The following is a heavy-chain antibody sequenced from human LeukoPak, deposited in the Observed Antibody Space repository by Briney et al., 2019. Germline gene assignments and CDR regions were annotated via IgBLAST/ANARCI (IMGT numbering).Heavy chain of an antibody. CDR2: IDPSDSYT. J-gene: IGHJ4*02. Sequence: GESLKISCKGSGYIFTSYWISWVRQMPGKGLEWMGGIDPSDSYTNYSPSFQGHVTISADKSISTAYLQWSSLKASDTAMYYCARPDYYDSSGYYYDYWGQGTLVTVSS. V-gene: IGHV5-10-1*01. D-gene: IGHD3-22*01. CDR3: ARPDYYDSSGYYYDY. CDR1: GYIFTSYW.